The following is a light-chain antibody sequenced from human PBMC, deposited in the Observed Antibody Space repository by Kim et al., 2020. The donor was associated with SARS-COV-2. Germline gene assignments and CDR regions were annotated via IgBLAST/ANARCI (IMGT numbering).Light chain of an antibody. J-gene: IGKJ3*01. Sequence: PGAISCMASQSLGYSDRNSYLKWFHQRRGQSTRRLIYEVSSRDSGVPDRCSGSGSGTDFTLQSSRVEAEDVGVYYCMQGTHWPFTFGPGTKVDIK. CDR3: MQGTHWPFT. V-gene: IGKV2-30*01. CDR1: QSLGYSDRNSY. CDR2: EVS.